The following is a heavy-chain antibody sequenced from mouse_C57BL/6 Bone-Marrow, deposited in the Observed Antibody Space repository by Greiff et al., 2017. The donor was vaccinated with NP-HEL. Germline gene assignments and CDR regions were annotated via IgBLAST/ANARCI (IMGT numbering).Heavy chain of an antibody. CDR2: ISDGGSYT. CDR3: ARVGYPVDY. D-gene: IGHD3-2*02. Sequence: DVQLVESGGGLVKPGGSLKLSCAASGFTFSSYAMSWVRQTPEKRLEWVATISDGGSYTYYPDNVKGRFTISRDNAKNNLYLQMSHLKSEDTAMYYCARVGYPVDYWGQGTSVTVSS. V-gene: IGHV5-4*01. J-gene: IGHJ4*01. CDR1: GFTFSSYA.